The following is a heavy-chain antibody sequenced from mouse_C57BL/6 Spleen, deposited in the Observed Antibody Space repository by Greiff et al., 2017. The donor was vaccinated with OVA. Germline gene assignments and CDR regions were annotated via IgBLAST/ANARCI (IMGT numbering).Heavy chain of an antibody. J-gene: IGHJ2*01. Sequence: EVMLVESGPGMVKPSQSLSLTCTVTGYSITSGYDWHWIRHFPGNKLEWMGYISYSGSTNYNPSLKSRISITHDTSKNHFFLKLNSVTTEDTATYYWSRGYAYLFDYWGQGTTLTVSS. V-gene: IGHV3-1*01. CDR3: SRGYAYLFDY. D-gene: IGHD5-1*01. CDR2: ISYSGST. CDR1: GYSITSGYD.